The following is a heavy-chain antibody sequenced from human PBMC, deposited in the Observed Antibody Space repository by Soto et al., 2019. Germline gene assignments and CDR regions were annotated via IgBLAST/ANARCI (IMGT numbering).Heavy chain of an antibody. D-gene: IGHD6-19*01. Sequence: GGSLRLSCAASGFTFSSYGMHWVRQAPGKGLEWVAVIWYDGSNKYYADSVKGRFTISRDNSKNTLYLQMNSLRAEDTAVYYCARDHKALGGGTYSSGWYFVFDYWGQGTLVTVSS. J-gene: IGHJ4*02. CDR2: IWYDGSNK. CDR1: GFTFSSYG. CDR3: ARDHKALGGGTYSSGWYFVFDY. V-gene: IGHV3-33*01.